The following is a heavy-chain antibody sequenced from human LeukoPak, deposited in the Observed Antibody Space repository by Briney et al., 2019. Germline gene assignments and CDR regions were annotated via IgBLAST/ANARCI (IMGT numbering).Heavy chain of an antibody. Sequence: SETLSLTCTVSGSSISSYYWSWIRQPPGKGLEWIGYIYYSGSTNYNPSLKSRVTISVDTSKNQFSLKLSSVTAADTAVYYCARRYYDFWSGPTLYYFDYWGQGTLVTVSS. D-gene: IGHD3-3*01. CDR3: ARRYYDFWSGPTLYYFDY. CDR2: IYYSGST. V-gene: IGHV4-59*01. CDR1: GSSISSYY. J-gene: IGHJ4*02.